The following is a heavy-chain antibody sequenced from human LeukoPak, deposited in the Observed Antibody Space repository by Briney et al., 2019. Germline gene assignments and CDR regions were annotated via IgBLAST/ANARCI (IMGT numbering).Heavy chain of an antibody. V-gene: IGHV6-1*01. D-gene: IGHD6-19*01. Sequence: SQTLSLTCVVSGDSVSTKNGAWNWIRQSPSRGLEWLGRTYYRSKWYNDYAESMEGRMTISQDTSKNQYSLHLNSVTPDDTAVYYCARDFGTTGWHTFDYWGQGTLVTVSS. J-gene: IGHJ4*02. CDR1: GDSVSTKNGA. CDR3: ARDFGTTGWHTFDY. CDR2: TYYRSKWYN.